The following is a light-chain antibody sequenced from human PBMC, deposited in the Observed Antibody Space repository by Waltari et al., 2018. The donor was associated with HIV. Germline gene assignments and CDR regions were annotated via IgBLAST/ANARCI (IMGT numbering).Light chain of an antibody. CDR3: HQYFSDPFT. Sequence: DIPMPQLPSSLSASVGDRVTISCRATQDIGNSVSWYQQRPVKVPKLLVYGGFIRQRGVASRITGSGSGTDFSLTISSLQPEDFATYFCHQYFSDPFTFGGGTRVEI. J-gene: IGKJ4*01. CDR2: GGF. V-gene: IGKV1-NL1*01. CDR1: QDIGNS.